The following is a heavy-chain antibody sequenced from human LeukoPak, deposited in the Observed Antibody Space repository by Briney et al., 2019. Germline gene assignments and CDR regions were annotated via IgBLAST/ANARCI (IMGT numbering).Heavy chain of an antibody. D-gene: IGHD5-18*01. Sequence: GGSLRLSCAASGFTFSSYGMHWVRQAPGKGLEWVAFIRYDGSNKYYADSVKGRFTISRDNSKNTLYLQMNSLRAEDTAVYYCAKPRDADTAMVWFDYWGQGTLVTVSS. CDR1: GFTFSSYG. V-gene: IGHV3-30*02. CDR2: IRYDGSNK. CDR3: AKPRDADTAMVWFDY. J-gene: IGHJ4*02.